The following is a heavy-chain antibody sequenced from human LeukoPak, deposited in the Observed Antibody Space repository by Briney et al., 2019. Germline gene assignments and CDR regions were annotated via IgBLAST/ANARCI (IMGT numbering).Heavy chain of an antibody. D-gene: IGHD3-3*01. CDR3: ARGLETTPDY. J-gene: IGHJ4*02. CDR1: GFTFSSYS. Sequence: GGSLRLSSAASGFTFSSYSMSWVRQAPGKGLEWVSYISSSSSTIYYADSMKGRFTISRDSSKNTLYLQMNSLRAEDMAVYYCARGLETTPDYWGQGTLVTVSS. CDR2: ISSSSSTI. V-gene: IGHV3-48*01.